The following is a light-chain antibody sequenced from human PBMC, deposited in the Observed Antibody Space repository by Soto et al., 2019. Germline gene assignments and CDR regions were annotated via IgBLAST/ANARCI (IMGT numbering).Light chain of an antibody. J-gene: IGKJ1*01. Sequence: IQVTQSPSSLSASVGGRVTITCRASQGIGNDLAWYQQKPGKAPQLLIFGESSLHSGVPSRFSGSGDASGTEFTLTINNLQPEDFALYYCQQSYSLPRAFGPGTRVDI. CDR2: GES. V-gene: IGKV1-17*02. CDR3: QQSYSLPRA. CDR1: QGIGND.